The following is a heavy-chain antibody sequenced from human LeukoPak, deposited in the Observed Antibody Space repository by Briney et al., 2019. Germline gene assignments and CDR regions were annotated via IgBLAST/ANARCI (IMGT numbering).Heavy chain of an antibody. CDR2: INPNSGGT. Sequence: ASVKVSCKASGYTFTGYYMHWVRQAPGQGLEWMGWINPNSGGTNYAQKFQGRVTMTRDTSISTAYMELSRLRSDDTAVYYCARGPYYDSSGWFDPWGQGTLVTVSS. CDR3: ARGPYYDSSGWFDP. J-gene: IGHJ5*02. CDR1: GYTFTGYY. V-gene: IGHV1-2*02. D-gene: IGHD3-22*01.